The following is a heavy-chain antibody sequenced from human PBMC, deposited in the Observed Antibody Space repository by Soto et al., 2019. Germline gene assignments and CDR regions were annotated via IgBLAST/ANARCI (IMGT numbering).Heavy chain of an antibody. J-gene: IGHJ4*02. CDR1: GFPFSHYW. Sequence: GGPLRLSCAASGFPFSHYWLSWVRTATGKGLEWVANIKKDGSEKYYVGSVVGRFTISRDNSKNTLNLQMDSLRPEDTAVYYCARAGSSRGLWLGPDDGCQGTQVTV. CDR3: ARAGSSRGLWLGPDD. V-gene: IGHV3-7*01. D-gene: IGHD5-18*01. CDR2: IKKDGSEK.